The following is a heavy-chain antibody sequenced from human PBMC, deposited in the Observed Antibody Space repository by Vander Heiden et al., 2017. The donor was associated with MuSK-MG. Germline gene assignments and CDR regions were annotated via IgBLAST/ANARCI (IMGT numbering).Heavy chain of an antibody. J-gene: IGHJ4*02. CDR2: INHSGST. D-gene: IGHD3-3*01. Sequence: QVQLQQWGAGLLKPSETLSLTCAVYGGSFSGYYWSWIPQPPGKGLEWIGEINHSGSTNYNPSLKSRVTISVDTSKNQFSLKLSSVTAADTAVYYCARCSTRITIFGVVRLGRGYFDYWGQGTLVTVSS. V-gene: IGHV4-34*01. CDR3: ARCSTRITIFGVVRLGRGYFDY. CDR1: GGSFSGYY.